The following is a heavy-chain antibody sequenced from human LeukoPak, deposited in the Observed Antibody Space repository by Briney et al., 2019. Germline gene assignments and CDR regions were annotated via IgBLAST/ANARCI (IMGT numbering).Heavy chain of an antibody. D-gene: IGHD3-22*01. Sequence: GGSLRLSCAASGFTFSSYAMSWVRQAPEKGLEWVSTISGSGGGTYYADSVKGRFTISRDNSKNTLYLQINSLRAEDTALYYCAKDPDYYDSSGLWGQGTLVTVSS. CDR2: ISGSGGGT. CDR3: AKDPDYYDSSGL. J-gene: IGHJ4*02. CDR1: GFTFSSYA. V-gene: IGHV3-23*01.